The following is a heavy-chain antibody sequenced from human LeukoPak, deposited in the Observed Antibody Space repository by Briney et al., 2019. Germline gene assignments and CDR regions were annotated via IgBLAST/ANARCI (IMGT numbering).Heavy chain of an antibody. CDR1: GGSFSGYY. V-gene: IGHV4-34*01. CDR3: ARARAGHFDY. Sequence: SETLSLTCAVYGGSFSGYYWSWIRQPPGKGLEWIGEINHSGSTNYNPSLKSRVTISVDTSKNQFSLKLRSVTAADTAVYYCARARAGHFDYWGQGTLVTVSS. CDR2: INHSGST. J-gene: IGHJ4*02.